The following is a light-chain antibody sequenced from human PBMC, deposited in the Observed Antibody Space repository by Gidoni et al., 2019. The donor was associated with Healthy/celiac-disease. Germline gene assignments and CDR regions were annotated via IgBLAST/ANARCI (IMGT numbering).Light chain of an antibody. CDR1: SSHVGGYNY. CDR3: SSYTSSSTVV. J-gene: IGLJ2*01. CDR2: EVS. V-gene: IGLV2-14*01. Sequence: QSALTQPASVSGSPGQPITISCTGTSSHVGGYNYVPWYQQHPGKAPKLMIYEVSNRPSGVSNRFSGSKSGNTAYLTISGLQAEDEADYYCSSYTSSSTVVFGGGTKLTVL.